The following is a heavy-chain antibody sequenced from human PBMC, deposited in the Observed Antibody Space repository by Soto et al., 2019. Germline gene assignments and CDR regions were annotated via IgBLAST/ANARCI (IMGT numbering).Heavy chain of an antibody. CDR2: IYYSGST. V-gene: IGHV4-59*01. CDR1: GGSISSYY. D-gene: IGHD6-19*01. J-gene: IGHJ4*02. Sequence: TSETLSLTCTVSGGSISSYYWSWIRQPPGKGLEWIGYIYYSGSTNYNPSLKSRVTISVDTSKNQFSLKLSSVTAADTAVYYCARDQLKSGWYVNWGQGTLVTVSS. CDR3: ARDQLKSGWYVN.